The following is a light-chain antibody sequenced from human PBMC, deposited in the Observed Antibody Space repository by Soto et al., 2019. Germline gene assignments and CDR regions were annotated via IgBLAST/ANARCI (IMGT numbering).Light chain of an antibody. J-gene: IGKJ3*01. V-gene: IGKV1-9*01. Sequence: DIQLTQSPSFLSASIGDRVTITCRASEGIDSYLAWYQQKPGKAPRLLIYTASALQSGVPSRFSGSGSGTEFTLTSGGLEPEDFATYYCEQLRSYPRTFGPGTKVDIK. CDR1: EGIDSY. CDR3: EQLRSYPRT. CDR2: TAS.